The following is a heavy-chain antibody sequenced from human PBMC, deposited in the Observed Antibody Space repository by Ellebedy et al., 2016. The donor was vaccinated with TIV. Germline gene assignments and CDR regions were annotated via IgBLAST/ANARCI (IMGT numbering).Heavy chain of an antibody. CDR3: ARLDRGGFDY. V-gene: IGHV4-31*03. Sequence: SETLSLXCTVSGGSISRGGYYWSCIRQHPGKGLEWIGYIYYSGSTYYNPSLKSRVTISVDSTKNQFSLKLSTVTAADTAVYYCARLDRGGFDYWGQGTLVTVSS. D-gene: IGHD3-16*01. J-gene: IGHJ4*02. CDR1: GGSISRGGYY. CDR2: IYYSGST.